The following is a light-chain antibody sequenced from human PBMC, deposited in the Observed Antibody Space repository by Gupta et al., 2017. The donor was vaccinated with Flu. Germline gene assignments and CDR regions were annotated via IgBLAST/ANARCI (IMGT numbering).Light chain of an antibody. J-gene: IGKJ4*01. CDR1: QGIRDE. Sequence: DIQMTPSPSTLSASVGDRVTITCRASQGIRDELGWYQQKPGKAPKRLIYVASSLQSGVPSRFSGSGSGTEFTLTITSLQPEDFATYYCLQHNKYPLTFGGGTKVEIK. CDR3: LQHNKYPLT. V-gene: IGKV1-17*01. CDR2: VAS.